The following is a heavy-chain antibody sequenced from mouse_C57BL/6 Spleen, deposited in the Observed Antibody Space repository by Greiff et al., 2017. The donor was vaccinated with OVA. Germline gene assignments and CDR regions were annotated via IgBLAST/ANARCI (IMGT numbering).Heavy chain of an antibody. D-gene: IGHD1-1*01. V-gene: IGHV1-5*01. Sequence: VQLQQSGTVLARPGASVKMSCKTSGYTFTSYWMHWVKQRPGQGLEWIGAIYPGNSDTSYNQKFKGKAKLTAVTSASTAYMELSSLTNEDSAVYYCTRSHYGSSYDAMDYWGQGTSVTVSS. J-gene: IGHJ4*01. CDR1: GYTFTSYW. CDR2: IYPGNSDT. CDR3: TRSHYGSSYDAMDY.